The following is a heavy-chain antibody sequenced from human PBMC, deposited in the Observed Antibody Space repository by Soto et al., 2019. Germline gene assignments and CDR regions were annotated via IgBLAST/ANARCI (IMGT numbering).Heavy chain of an antibody. J-gene: IGHJ6*02. CDR3: TNCGYSYGYKAYYYGMDV. D-gene: IGHD5-18*01. V-gene: IGHV3-15*01. CDR2: IKSKTDGGTT. Sequence: LRLSCAASGFTFSNAWMSWVRQAPGKGLEWVGRIKSKTDGGTTDYAAPVKGRFTISRDDSKNTLYLLMNSLKTEDTAVYYCTNCGYSYGYKAYYYGMDVWGQGTTVTVSS. CDR1: GFTFSNAW.